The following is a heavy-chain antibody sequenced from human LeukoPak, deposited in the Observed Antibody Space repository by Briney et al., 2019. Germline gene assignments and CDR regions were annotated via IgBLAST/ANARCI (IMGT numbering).Heavy chain of an antibody. Sequence: PGGSLRLSCAASGFTFSSYAMHWVRQAPGKGLEWVAVISYDGSNKYYADSVKGRFTISRDNSKNTLYLQMNSLRAEDTAVYYCARGTWEWELRNYSFDYWGQGTLVTVSS. CDR3: ARGTWEWELRNYSFDY. CDR2: ISYDGSNK. CDR1: GFTFSSYA. V-gene: IGHV3-30-3*01. J-gene: IGHJ4*02. D-gene: IGHD1-26*01.